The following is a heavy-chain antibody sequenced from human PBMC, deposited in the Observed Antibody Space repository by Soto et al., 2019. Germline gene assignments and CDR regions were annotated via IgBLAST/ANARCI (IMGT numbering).Heavy chain of an antibody. CDR3: GRVGLGPSYGLAV. D-gene: IGHD3-10*01. CDR2: IFHSGST. V-gene: IGHV4-38-2*01. CDR1: GFSISRIHY. J-gene: IGHJ4*02. Sequence: SETLSLTFGVSGFSISRIHYWGSVRQPPGKGLEWIGSIFHSGSTYYNPSLKSRVTMSVDTSKNQFSLKLSSVTAADTAIYYCGRVGLGPSYGLAVWGQGPLVTVSS.